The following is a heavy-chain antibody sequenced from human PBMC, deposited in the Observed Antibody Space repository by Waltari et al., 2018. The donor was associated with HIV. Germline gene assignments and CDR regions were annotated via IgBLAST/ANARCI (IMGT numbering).Heavy chain of an antibody. D-gene: IGHD3-3*01. CDR1: GFTFSSYW. J-gene: IGHJ2*01. V-gene: IGHV3-74*01. CDR2: SKTDGRDT. Sequence: EVQLVESGGGLVQPGGSLRLSCVASGFTFSSYWMFWVRQVPGKGLEWVSDSKTDGRDTDYADSVKGRFTISRDNAKNTLYLQMNSLRGEDTAVYYCARVGVLRFLEWITETNWYFDLWGRGTLVTVSS. CDR3: ARVGVLRFLEWITETNWYFDL.